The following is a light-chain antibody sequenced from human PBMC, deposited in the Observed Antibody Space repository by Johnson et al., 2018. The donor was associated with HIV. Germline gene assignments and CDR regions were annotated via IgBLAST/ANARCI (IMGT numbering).Light chain of an antibody. J-gene: IGLJ1*01. Sequence: QAVLTQPPSVSAAPGQKVTISCSGSSSNIGNNYVSWYQQLPGSAPKLLIYDNNKRPSGIPDRFSGSKSGTSATLGITGLQTGDEADYYCGTLDSSLSVLFGPGTKVTVL. CDR2: DNN. CDR3: GTLDSSLSVL. CDR1: SSNIGNNY. V-gene: IGLV1-51*01.